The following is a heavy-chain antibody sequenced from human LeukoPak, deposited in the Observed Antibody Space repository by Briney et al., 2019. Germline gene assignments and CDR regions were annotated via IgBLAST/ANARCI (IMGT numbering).Heavy chain of an antibody. J-gene: IGHJ6*03. Sequence: PGGSLRLSCAASGFTFSSYSMNWVRQAPGKGLEWVSYIGSSSSSIYYAASVKGRFTISRDNAKYSLYLQMNSLGAEDTAVYYCARLRGVFYYMDVWGKGTTVTVSS. CDR3: ARLRGVFYYMDV. CDR1: GFTFSSYS. V-gene: IGHV3-48*01. D-gene: IGHD3-10*01. CDR2: IGSSSSSI.